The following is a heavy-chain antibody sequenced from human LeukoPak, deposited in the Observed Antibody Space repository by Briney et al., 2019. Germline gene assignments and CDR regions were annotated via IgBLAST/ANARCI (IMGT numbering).Heavy chain of an antibody. D-gene: IGHD2-15*01. J-gene: IGHJ4*02. CDR1: GFTFSTYN. CDR3: ARGDGSSYYFDY. CDR2: ISSSSSYI. Sequence: GGSLRLSCAASGFTFSTYNLNWVRQAPGKGLEWVSSISSSSSYIYYADSVKGRFTISRDNAKNSLYLRMNSLRAEETAVYYCARGDGSSYYFDYWGQGALVTVSS. V-gene: IGHV3-21*01.